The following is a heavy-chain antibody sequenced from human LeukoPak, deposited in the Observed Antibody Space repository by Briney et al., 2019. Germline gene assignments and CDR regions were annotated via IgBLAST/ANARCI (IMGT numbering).Heavy chain of an antibody. Sequence: GGSLRLSCAASGFTVSNYYMTWVRQPPGRGLEWVSVIYSGGSTYYADSVKGRLTISRDNSKNTLYLEMNSLRGEDTAVYYCARESSGYDSDAFDIWGQGTMVTVSS. V-gene: IGHV3-66*01. D-gene: IGHD5-12*01. CDR2: IYSGGST. J-gene: IGHJ3*02. CDR1: GFTVSNYY. CDR3: ARESSGYDSDAFDI.